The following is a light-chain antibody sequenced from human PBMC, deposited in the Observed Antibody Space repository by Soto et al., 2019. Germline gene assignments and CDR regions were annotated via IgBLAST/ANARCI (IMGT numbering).Light chain of an antibody. CDR3: QTWGTGIQV. CDR2: LNSDGSH. J-gene: IGLJ2*01. V-gene: IGLV4-69*01. Sequence: QPVLTQSPSDSASLGASVKLTCTLSSGHSSYAIAWHQQQPEKGPRYLMNLNSDGSHSKGDGIPDRFSGSSSGAERYLTISSLQSEDEADYYCQTWGTGIQVFGGGTKVTVL. CDR1: SGHSSYA.